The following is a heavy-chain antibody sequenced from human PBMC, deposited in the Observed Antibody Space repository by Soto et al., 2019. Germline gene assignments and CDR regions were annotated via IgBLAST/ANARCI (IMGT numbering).Heavy chain of an antibody. CDR1: GGTFSSYS. CDR3: ARVRRDYGEYVYEY. J-gene: IGHJ4*02. Sequence: QVQLVHSGAEVKKPGSSVKVSCKASGGTFSSYSISWVRQAPGQGLEWMGGIIPIFGTANYAQKFQGRVTITADKSTRTAYIELSRLSSEDTAVYYCARVRRDYGEYVYEYWGQGTLGNVSS. CDR2: IIPIFGTA. V-gene: IGHV1-69*06. D-gene: IGHD4-17*01.